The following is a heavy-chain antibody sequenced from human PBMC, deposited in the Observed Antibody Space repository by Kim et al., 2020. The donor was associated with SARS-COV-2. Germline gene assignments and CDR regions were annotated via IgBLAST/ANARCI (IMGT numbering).Heavy chain of an antibody. V-gene: IGHV3-9*01. CDR1: GFTFDDYA. D-gene: IGHD6-13*01. J-gene: IGHJ4*02. Sequence: GGSLRLSCAASGFTFDDYAMHWVRQAPGKGLEWVSGISWNSGSIGYADSVKGRFTISRDNAKNSLYLQMNSLRAEDTALYYCAKDIAAAGSGGLDYWGQGTLVTVSS. CDR3: AKDIAAAGSGGLDY. CDR2: ISWNSGSI.